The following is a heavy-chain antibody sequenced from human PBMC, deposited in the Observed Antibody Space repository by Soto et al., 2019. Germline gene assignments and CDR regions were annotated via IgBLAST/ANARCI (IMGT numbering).Heavy chain of an antibody. V-gene: IGHV3-21*06. Sequence: PGGSLRLSCAASGFTFTRYSMNWVRQAPGKGLEWVSSIGSTTNYIYYGDSMKGRFTISRDNAKNSLYREMNSLRAEDTAVYYCARESEDLTSNFDYWGQGTLVTVSS. J-gene: IGHJ4*02. CDR2: IGSTTNYI. CDR1: GFTFTRYS. CDR3: ARESEDLTSNFDY.